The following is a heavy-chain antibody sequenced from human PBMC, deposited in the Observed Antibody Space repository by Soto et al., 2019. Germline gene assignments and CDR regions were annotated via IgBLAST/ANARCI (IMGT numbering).Heavy chain of an antibody. CDR1: GYTFGTYG. D-gene: IGHD5-18*01. Sequence: QVQLVQSGAEVKKPGASVRVSCKASGYTFGTYGINWVRQAPGQGLEWMGWISTHTGNTDYAQSLQGSGTITTNASAATGHMELMDPRSDDTASYYGARDMSIGSGDTVGGYWGQGTKVTFTS. CDR2: ISTHTGNT. CDR3: ARDMSIGSGDTVGGY. V-gene: IGHV1-18*01. J-gene: IGHJ4*02.